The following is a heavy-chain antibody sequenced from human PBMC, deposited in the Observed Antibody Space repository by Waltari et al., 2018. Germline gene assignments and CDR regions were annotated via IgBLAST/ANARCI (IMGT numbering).Heavy chain of an antibody. J-gene: IGHJ6*02. CDR3: SCGYSYGFYYYYGMDV. CDR2: IRSKANSYAT. V-gene: IGHV3-73*01. Sequence: EVQLVESGGGLVQPGGSLKLSCAASGFTFSGSALHRVRQASGKGLEWVGRIRSKANSYATAYAASVKGRFTISRDDSKNTAYLQMNSLKTEDTAVYYCSCGYSYGFYYYYGMDVWGQGTTVTVSS. CDR1: GFTFSGSA. D-gene: IGHD5-18*01.